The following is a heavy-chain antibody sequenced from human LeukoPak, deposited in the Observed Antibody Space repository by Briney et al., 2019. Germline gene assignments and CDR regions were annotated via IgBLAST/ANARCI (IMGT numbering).Heavy chain of an antibody. Sequence: ASVKVSCEASGYTFTGYYMHWVRQAPGQGLEWMGWINPNSGGTNYAQKFQGRVTMTRDTSISTAYMELSRLRSDDTAVYYCARGPRGIVVVPGDWGQGTLVTVSS. CDR2: INPNSGGT. V-gene: IGHV1-2*02. CDR1: GYTFTGYY. D-gene: IGHD2-2*01. J-gene: IGHJ4*02. CDR3: ARGPRGIVVVPGD.